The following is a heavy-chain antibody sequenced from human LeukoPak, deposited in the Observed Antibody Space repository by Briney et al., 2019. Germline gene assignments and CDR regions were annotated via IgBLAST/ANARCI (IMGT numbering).Heavy chain of an antibody. CDR2: ISSSSSYI. J-gene: IGHJ6*02. V-gene: IGHV3-21*01. Sequence: PGGSLRLSCAAPGFTFSSYSMNWVRQAPGKGLEWVSSISSSSSYIYYADSVKGRFTISRDNAKNSLYLQMNSLRAEDTAVYYCARGDYYDFWSGYFENYYYYGMDVWGQGTTVTVSS. D-gene: IGHD3-3*01. CDR1: GFTFSSYS. CDR3: ARGDYYDFWSGYFENYYYYGMDV.